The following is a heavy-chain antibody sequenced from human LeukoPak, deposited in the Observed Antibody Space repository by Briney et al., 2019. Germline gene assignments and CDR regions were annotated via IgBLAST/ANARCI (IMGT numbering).Heavy chain of an antibody. J-gene: IGHJ6*03. CDR2: IYYSGST. D-gene: IGHD3-10*01. CDR1: GGSISSYY. Sequence: SETLSLTCTVSGGSISSYYWSWIRQPPGKGLEWIGYIYYSGSTNYNPSLKSRVTISVDTSKNQFSLKLSSVTAADTAVYYCARQYRSDYYGSGSYVPYYYMDVWGKGTTVTISS. V-gene: IGHV4-59*08. CDR3: ARQYRSDYYGSGSYVPYYYMDV.